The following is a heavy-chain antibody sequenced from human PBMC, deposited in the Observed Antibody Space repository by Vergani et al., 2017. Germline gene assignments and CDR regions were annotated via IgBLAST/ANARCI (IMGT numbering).Heavy chain of an antibody. Sequence: EVQLVESGGGLVQPGGSLRLSCVASGFDFNKFWMHWVRQVPWKRLVWVSRIDSVDGSTAYADSVKGRFTISRDNAKNTLYLHMHSLREEDTAVYFCARAQNGGSGRFDYWGPGTLVTVSS. J-gene: IGHJ4*02. CDR3: ARAQNGGSGRFDY. CDR2: IDSVDGST. D-gene: IGHD2-15*01. V-gene: IGHV3-74*01. CDR1: GFDFNKFW.